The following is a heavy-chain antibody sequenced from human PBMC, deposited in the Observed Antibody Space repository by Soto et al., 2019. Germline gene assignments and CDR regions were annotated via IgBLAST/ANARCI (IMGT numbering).Heavy chain of an antibody. V-gene: IGHV2-26*04. Sequence: QVTVKESGPVLVKPTETLTLTCTVSGFSLSNAGLGVSWNRQPPGKALEWLAHIFSNDEKSYSTSLKSRLTISKDTSKSQVVLTMTNMDPVDTATYYCASTYSTSWYGFDPWGQGTLVTVSS. CDR1: GFSLSNAGLG. CDR2: IFSNDEK. D-gene: IGHD6-13*01. CDR3: ASTYSTSWYGFDP. J-gene: IGHJ5*02.